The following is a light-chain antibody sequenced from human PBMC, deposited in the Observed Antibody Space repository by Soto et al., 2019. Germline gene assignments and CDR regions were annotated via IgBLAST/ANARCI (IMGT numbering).Light chain of an antibody. CDR1: SSDVGGYNY. CDR3: SSYAGSNNVV. Sequence: QSALTQPPSASGSPGQSVTISCTGTSSDVGGYNYVSWYQQHPGKAPKLMISEVSKRPSGVPDRLSGSKSGNTASLTVSGLQAEDEADYYCSSYAGSNNVVFGGGTKLTVL. CDR2: EVS. J-gene: IGLJ2*01. V-gene: IGLV2-8*01.